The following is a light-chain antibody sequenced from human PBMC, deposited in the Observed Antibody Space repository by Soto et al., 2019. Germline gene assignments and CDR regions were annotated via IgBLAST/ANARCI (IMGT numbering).Light chain of an antibody. CDR3: TSYAGSYSFFYV. J-gene: IGLJ1*01. CDR2: EVS. V-gene: IGLV2-8*01. Sequence: QSALTQPPSSSGSPGQSVTISCTGTSSDVGAYNYVSWYQQLPGKAPKLIIYEVSKRPSGVPDRFSGSKSGNTAYLTVYGLQAEDEADSYCTSYAGSYSFFYVFGAGTNLTVL. CDR1: SSDVGAYNY.